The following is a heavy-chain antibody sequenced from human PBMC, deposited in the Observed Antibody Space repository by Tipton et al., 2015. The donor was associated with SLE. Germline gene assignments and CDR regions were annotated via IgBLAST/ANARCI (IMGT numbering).Heavy chain of an antibody. D-gene: IGHD6-6*01. V-gene: IGHV3-48*03. CDR2: ISSSGSTI. Sequence: SLRLSCAASGFTFSSYEMNWVRQAPGKGLEWVSYISSSGSTIYYADSVKGRFTISRDNAKNSLYLQMNSLRAEDTAVYYCARSAYSSSPGHFDYWGQGTLVTVSS. J-gene: IGHJ4*02. CDR1: GFTFSSYE. CDR3: ARSAYSSSPGHFDY.